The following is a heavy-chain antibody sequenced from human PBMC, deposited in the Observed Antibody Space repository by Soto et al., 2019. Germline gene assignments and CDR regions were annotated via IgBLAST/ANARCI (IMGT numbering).Heavy chain of an antibody. V-gene: IGHV1-2*04. CDR3: ARGDSTDCSNGVCSFFYNHDMDV. Sequence: QVQLVQSGAEVKKPGASVKVSCKASGYSFTDYHIHWVRQAPGQGLEWLGRINPKRGGTSTAQKFQRWVTMTTDTSISTASMELTRLTSDDTAIYYCARGDSTDCSNGVCSFFYNHDMDVWGQGTTVTVSS. J-gene: IGHJ6*02. D-gene: IGHD2-8*01. CDR1: GYSFTDYH. CDR2: INPKRGGT.